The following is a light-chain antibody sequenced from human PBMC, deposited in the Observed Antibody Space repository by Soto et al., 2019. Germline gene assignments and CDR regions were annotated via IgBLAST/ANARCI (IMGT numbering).Light chain of an antibody. CDR1: SSDVGGYNY. V-gene: IGLV2-8*01. CDR3: SSYAGRNNYV. Sequence: QSALTQPPSASGSPGQSVTISCTGTSSDVGGYNYVSWYQQHPGKAPKLMIYEVSKRPSGVPDRFSGSKSGNTASLTVSGLQAEYEADYYCSSYAGRNNYVFGTGTKLTVL. J-gene: IGLJ1*01. CDR2: EVS.